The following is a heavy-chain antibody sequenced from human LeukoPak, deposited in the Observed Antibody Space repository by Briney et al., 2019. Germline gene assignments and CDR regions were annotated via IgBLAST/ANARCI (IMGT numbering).Heavy chain of an antibody. J-gene: IGHJ4*02. CDR2: ISAYNGNT. CDR3: ARADDYGGNGDFDY. V-gene: IGHV1-18*01. Sequence: WISAYNGNTNYAQKFQGRVTMTTDTSTSTAYMELRSLRSDDTAVYYCARADDYGGNGDFDYWGQGTLVTVSS. D-gene: IGHD4-23*01.